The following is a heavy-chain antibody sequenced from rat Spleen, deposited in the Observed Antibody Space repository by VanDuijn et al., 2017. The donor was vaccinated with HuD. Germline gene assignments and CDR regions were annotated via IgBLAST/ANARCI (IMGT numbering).Heavy chain of an antibody. J-gene: IGHJ2*01. CDR2: ISPSGGST. CDR1: GFTFSNYD. CDR3: ARGTTEGIDLFDY. Sequence: EVQLVESGGGLVQPGRSLKLSCAASGFTFSNYDMAWVRQAPTKGLEWVASISPSGGSTYYRDSVKGRFTVSRDNAKSTLYLQMDSLRSEDTATYYCARGTTEGIDLFDYWGQGVMVTVSS. V-gene: IGHV5-25*01. D-gene: IGHD1-11*01.